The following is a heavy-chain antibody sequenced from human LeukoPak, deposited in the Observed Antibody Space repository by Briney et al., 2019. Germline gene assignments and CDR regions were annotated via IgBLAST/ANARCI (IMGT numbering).Heavy chain of an antibody. V-gene: IGHV1-69*13. Sequence: EASVKVSCKASGGTFSNYAISWVRQAPGQGLEWMGGIIPIFGTANCAQKFQGRVTITADESTSTAYMELSSLRSEDTAVYYCARGDSAYDLFGHIDYWGQGTLVTVSS. CDR3: ARGDSAYDLFGHIDY. CDR2: IIPIFGTA. J-gene: IGHJ4*02. D-gene: IGHD5-12*01. CDR1: GGTFSNYA.